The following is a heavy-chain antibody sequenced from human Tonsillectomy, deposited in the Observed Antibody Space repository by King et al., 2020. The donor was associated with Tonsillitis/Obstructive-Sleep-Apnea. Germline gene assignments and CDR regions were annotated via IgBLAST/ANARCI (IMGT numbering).Heavy chain of an antibody. CDR3: ARVVRYYMDV. Sequence: VQLQQWGAGLLKPSETLSLTCAVYGGSFSGYYWSWIRQPPGKGLEWIGEINHSGSTNYNPSLKSRVTISLVTSKNQFSLKLSSLTAADTAVYYCARVVRYYMDVWGKGTTVTVSS. V-gene: IGHV4-34*01. J-gene: IGHJ6*03. D-gene: IGHD2-2*01. CDR1: GGSFSGYY. CDR2: INHSGST.